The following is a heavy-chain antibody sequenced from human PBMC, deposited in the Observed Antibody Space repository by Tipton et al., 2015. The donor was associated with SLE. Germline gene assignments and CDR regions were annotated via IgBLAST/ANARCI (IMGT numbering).Heavy chain of an antibody. D-gene: IGHD4-17*01. Sequence: LSLTCAVYGGSFSGYYWSWIRQPPGKGLEWMAVISYDGSNKYYADSVKGRFTISRDNSKNTLYLQMNSLRAEDTAVYYCARDSDYGDYGGYFDYWGQGTLVTVSS. CDR3: ARDSDYGDYGGYFDY. CDR2: ISYDGSNK. J-gene: IGHJ4*02. CDR1: GGSFSGYY. V-gene: IGHV3-30*03.